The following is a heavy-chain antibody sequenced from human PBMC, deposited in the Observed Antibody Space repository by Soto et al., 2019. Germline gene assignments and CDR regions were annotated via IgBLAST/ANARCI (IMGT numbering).Heavy chain of an antibody. Sequence: QEQLVESGGGVVQPGRSLRLSCVASGFTFNSHAMDWVRQAPGKGLEWVALISFDGRNESYAESVKGRFTVSRDNSKNTLYLQMNSLSTEDTAVYYCAINPGVGYCSGGCCYAPDHWGQGTLVTVSS. CDR3: AINPGVGYCSGGCCYAPDH. CDR1: GFTFNSHA. CDR2: ISFDGRNE. V-gene: IGHV3-30*04. J-gene: IGHJ4*02. D-gene: IGHD2-15*01.